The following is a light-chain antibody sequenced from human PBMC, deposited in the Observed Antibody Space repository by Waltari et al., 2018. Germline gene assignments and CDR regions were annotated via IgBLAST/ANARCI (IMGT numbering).Light chain of an antibody. V-gene: IGLV2-8*01. CDR2: EFR. CDR1: SSDLGGYNY. J-gene: IGLJ2*01. Sequence: QSALTPPPSASGSPGPSVPIPCTGTSSDLGGYNYVSWYQHHPGKAPTLMIYEFRKRPYGVPDRFSGSKTNNTGSLTVSGLQAEEEADSYCSSYAGSDNFVVFGGGTKLTVL. CDR3: SSYAGSDNFVV.